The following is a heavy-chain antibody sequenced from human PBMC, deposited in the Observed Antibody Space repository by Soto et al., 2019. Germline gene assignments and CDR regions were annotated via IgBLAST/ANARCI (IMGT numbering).Heavy chain of an antibody. CDR3: ARERWADYYYYYGMDV. V-gene: IGHV4-34*01. D-gene: IGHD4-17*01. J-gene: IGHJ6*02. CDR1: GGSFSGYY. Sequence: PSETLSLTCAVYGGSFSGYYWSWIRRPPGKGLEWIGEINHSGSTNYNPSLKSRVTISVDTSKNQFSLKLSSVTAADTAVYYCARERWADYYYYYGMDVWGQGTTVTVSS. CDR2: INHSGST.